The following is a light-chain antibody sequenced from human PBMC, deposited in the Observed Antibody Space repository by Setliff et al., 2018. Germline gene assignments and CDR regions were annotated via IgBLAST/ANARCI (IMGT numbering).Light chain of an antibody. CDR1: GTDVGDYHY. J-gene: IGLJ3*02. Sequence: QSVLTQPASVSGSPGQSITISCTGAGTDVGDYHYVSWYQQHPGKAPKLIIYEVSNRPSGVSHRFSGSKSGTTASLTISGLQSEDEADYYCNSYTNSGTWVFGGGTKVTVL. V-gene: IGLV2-14*01. CDR3: NSYTNSGTWV. CDR2: EVS.